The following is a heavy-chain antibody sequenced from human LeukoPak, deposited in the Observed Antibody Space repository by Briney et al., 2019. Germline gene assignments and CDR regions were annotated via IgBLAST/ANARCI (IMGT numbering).Heavy chain of an antibody. V-gene: IGHV4-59*01. CDR2: TYYSGRT. CDR1: GGSMTYYY. Sequence: SETLSLTCTVSGGSMTYYYWAWIRQPPEKTLEWIGYTYYSGRTDYNPSLKGRVSISVDRSRSSNQFSLTLSSVTAADTAVYYCTRVSSVITTSFDYWGQGILVTVSS. CDR3: TRVSSVITTSFDY. J-gene: IGHJ4*02. D-gene: IGHD3-22*01.